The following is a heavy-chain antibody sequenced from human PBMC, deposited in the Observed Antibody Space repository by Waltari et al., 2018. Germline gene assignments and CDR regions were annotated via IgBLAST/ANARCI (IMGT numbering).Heavy chain of an antibody. CDR1: GFTFSSYS. CDR2: ISSSSSTI. J-gene: IGHJ4*02. D-gene: IGHD2-15*01. CDR3: ARDPIYCSGGSCYFDY. V-gene: IGHV3-48*04. Sequence: EVQLVESGGDLVQPGGSLRLSCAASGFTFSSYSMNWVRPAPGKGLEWVSYISSSSSTIYYADSVKGRFTISRDNAKNSLYLQMNSLRAEDTAVYYCARDPIYCSGGSCYFDYWGQGTLVTVSS.